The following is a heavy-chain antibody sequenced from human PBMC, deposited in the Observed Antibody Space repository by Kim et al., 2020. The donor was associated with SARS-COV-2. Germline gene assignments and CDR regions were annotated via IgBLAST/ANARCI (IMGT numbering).Heavy chain of an antibody. Sequence: SETLSLTCTVSGYSISSGYYWGWIRQPPGKGLEWIGCIYHSGSTYYNPSLKSRVTISVDTSKNQFSLKLSSVTAADTAVYYCARLLGGSYSYWGQGTLVTVSS. V-gene: IGHV4-38-2*02. CDR2: IYHSGST. D-gene: IGHD1-26*01. CDR3: ARLLGGSYSY. J-gene: IGHJ4*02. CDR1: GYSISSGYY.